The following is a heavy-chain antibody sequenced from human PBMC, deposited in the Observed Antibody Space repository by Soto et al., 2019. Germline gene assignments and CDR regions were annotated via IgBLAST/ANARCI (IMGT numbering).Heavy chain of an antibody. J-gene: IGHJ4*02. CDR3: AKVLLQSQHLYYFDY. V-gene: IGHV3-23*01. CDR2: ISGSGGST. Sequence: GGSLRLSCAASGFTFSSYAMSWVRQAPGKGLEWVSAISGSGGSTYYADSVKGRFTISRDNSKNTLYLQMNSLRAEDTAVYYCAKVLLQSQHLYYFDYWGQGTLVTVSS. D-gene: IGHD2-15*01. CDR1: GFTFSSYA.